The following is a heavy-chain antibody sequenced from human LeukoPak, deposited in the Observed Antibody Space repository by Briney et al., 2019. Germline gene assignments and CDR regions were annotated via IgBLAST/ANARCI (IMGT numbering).Heavy chain of an antibody. J-gene: IGHJ6*03. CDR3: ARDSCSSTSCLDYYYYYMDV. D-gene: IGHD2-2*01. CDR1: GFTFSSYG. CDR2: IWYDGSNK. Sequence: GRSLRLSCAASGFTFSSYGMHWVRQAPGKGLEWVAVIWYDGSNKYYADSVKGRFTISRDNSKNTLYLQMNSLRAEDTAVYYCARDSCSSTSCLDYYYYYMDVWGKGTTVTVSS. V-gene: IGHV3-33*01.